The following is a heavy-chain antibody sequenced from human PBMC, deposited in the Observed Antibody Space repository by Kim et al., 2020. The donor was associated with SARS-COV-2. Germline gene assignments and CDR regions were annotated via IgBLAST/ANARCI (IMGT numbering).Heavy chain of an antibody. J-gene: IGHJ4*02. Sequence: PFQGQVTISADKSLSTAYLQWSSLQASDTAMYYCARLGVRGVNRWEFDYWGQGTLVTVSS. CDR3: ARLGVRGVNRWEFDY. V-gene: IGHV5-51*01. D-gene: IGHD3-10*01.